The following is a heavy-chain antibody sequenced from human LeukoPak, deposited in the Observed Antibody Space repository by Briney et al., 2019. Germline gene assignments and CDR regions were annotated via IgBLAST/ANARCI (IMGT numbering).Heavy chain of an antibody. CDR1: GFTFSSYW. D-gene: IGHD6-19*01. CDR2: INQDGSEG. CDR3: AKEPYSSGWYGVYFLDY. V-gene: IGHV3-7*03. J-gene: IGHJ4*02. Sequence: GGSLRLSCAASGFTFSSYWMTWVRQAPGKGLEWVANINQDGSEGYFVDSVKGRFTISRDNSKNTLYLQMNSLRAEDTAVYYCAKEPYSSGWYGVYFLDYWGQGTLVTVSS.